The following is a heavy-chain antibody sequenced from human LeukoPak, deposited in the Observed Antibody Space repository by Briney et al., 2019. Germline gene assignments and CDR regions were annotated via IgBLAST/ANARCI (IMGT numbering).Heavy chain of an antibody. D-gene: IGHD5-24*01. J-gene: IGHJ3*02. CDR3: ARTGMATIITPNGAFDI. V-gene: IGHV3-7*01. CDR2: IKQDGSEK. Sequence: GGTLRLSCAASGFTFSSYWMSWVRQAPGKGLEWVANIKQDGSEKYYVYSVKGRFTISRDNAKNLLYLQMNSLRDEDTAVYYCARTGMATIITPNGAFDIWGQGTMVTVSS. CDR1: GFTFSSYW.